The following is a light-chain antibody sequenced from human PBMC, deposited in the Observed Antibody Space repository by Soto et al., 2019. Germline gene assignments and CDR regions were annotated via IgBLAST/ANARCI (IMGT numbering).Light chain of an antibody. V-gene: IGLV1-44*01. CDR2: SNN. CDR3: AVWDDSLNGWV. J-gene: IGLJ3*02. CDR1: SSNIGSNT. Sequence: QSVLTQPPSASGTPGQGVTISCSGSSSNIGSNTVNWYQQLPGTAPKLLIHSNNQRPSGVPDRFSGSKSGTSASLAISGLQSEDEADYYCAVWDDSLNGWVFGGGTQLTVL.